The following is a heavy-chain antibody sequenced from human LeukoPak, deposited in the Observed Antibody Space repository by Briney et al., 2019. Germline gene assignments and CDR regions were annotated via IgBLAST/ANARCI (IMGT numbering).Heavy chain of an antibody. Sequence: PGGSLRLSCAASGFTFSNVWMNWVRQAPGKGLEWVSSISSSSSYIYYADSVKGRFTISRDNAKNSLYLQMSSLRAEDTAVYYCARSPGSYYYDSSGYYSSHDDYWGQGTLVTVSS. D-gene: IGHD3-22*01. J-gene: IGHJ4*02. CDR3: ARSPGSYYYDSSGYYSSHDDY. CDR1: GFTFSNVW. CDR2: ISSSSSYI. V-gene: IGHV3-21*01.